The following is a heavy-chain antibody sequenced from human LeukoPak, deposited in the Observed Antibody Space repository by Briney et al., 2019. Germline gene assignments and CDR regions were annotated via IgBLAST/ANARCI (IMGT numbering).Heavy chain of an antibody. V-gene: IGHV4-38-2*02. CDR3: ATSGWYLLPGVY. D-gene: IGHD6-19*01. CDR1: GHSISSGYY. Sequence: SETLSLTCTVSGHSISSGYYWGWIRQPPGKGLEWIGSIYHSGSTYYNPSLKSRVTISLDTSKNQFSLKLSSVTAADTAVYYCATSGWYLLPGVYWGQGTLVTVSS. J-gene: IGHJ4*02. CDR2: IYHSGST.